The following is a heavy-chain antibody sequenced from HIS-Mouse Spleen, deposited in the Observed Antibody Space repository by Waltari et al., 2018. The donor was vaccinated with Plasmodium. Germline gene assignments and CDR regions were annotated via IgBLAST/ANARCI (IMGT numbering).Heavy chain of an antibody. J-gene: IGHJ4*02. CDR3: AKSSKGTGDLWDY. D-gene: IGHD7-27*01. CDR2: SRGSGGIT. Sequence: EVQLLESGGGLVQPGGSLRLSCEASGFTLSSYALSWVRQAPGKGLGWFSASRGSGGITYHADAGKGRLTISRDNSKNTLYLQMNSLRAEDTAVYYCAKSSKGTGDLWDYWGQGTLVTVSS. V-gene: IGHV3-23*01. CDR1: GFTLSSYA.